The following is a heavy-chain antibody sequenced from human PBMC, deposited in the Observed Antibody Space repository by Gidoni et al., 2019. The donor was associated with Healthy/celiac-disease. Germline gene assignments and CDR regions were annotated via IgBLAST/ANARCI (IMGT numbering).Heavy chain of an antibody. Sequence: EVQLVESGGGLVQPGGSLRRSCAASGFTFSSYWMSWVRQAPGKGLEGVANIKQDGSGKYYVDSVKGRFTISRDNAKNSLYLQMNSLRAEDTAVYYCARGGPGVAVAGFDYWGQGTLVTVSS. V-gene: IGHV3-7*01. J-gene: IGHJ4*02. D-gene: IGHD6-19*01. CDR1: GFTFSSYW. CDR2: IKQDGSGK. CDR3: ARGGPGVAVAGFDY.